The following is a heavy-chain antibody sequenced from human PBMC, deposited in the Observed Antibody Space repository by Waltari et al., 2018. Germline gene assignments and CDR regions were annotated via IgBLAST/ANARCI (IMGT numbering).Heavy chain of an antibody. CDR1: GGSISSHY. J-gene: IGHJ4*02. CDR3: AKVGYSGYETL. D-gene: IGHD5-12*01. Sequence: QVQLKESGPGLVKPSETLSLTCTVSGGSISSHYWSWIRQPPGEGLEWIGYIYYSGSTNYNPSRKSRVTISIDTSKNQFSLKLTAVTAADTAVYFCAKVGYSGYETLWGQGTLVTVSS. CDR2: IYYSGST. V-gene: IGHV4-59*11.